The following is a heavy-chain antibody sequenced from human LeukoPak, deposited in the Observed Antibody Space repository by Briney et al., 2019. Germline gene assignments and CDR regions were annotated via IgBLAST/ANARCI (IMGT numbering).Heavy chain of an antibody. D-gene: IGHD3-9*01. Sequence: GGSLRLSCAASGFTFSSYGMHWVRQAPGKGLVWVSRINSDGSSTSYADSVKGRFTISRDNAKNTLYLQMNSLRAEDTAVYYCARDQGGILTGYYTEFDYWGQGTLVTVSS. V-gene: IGHV3-74*01. J-gene: IGHJ4*02. CDR1: GFTFSSYG. CDR3: ARDQGGILTGYYTEFDY. CDR2: INSDGSST.